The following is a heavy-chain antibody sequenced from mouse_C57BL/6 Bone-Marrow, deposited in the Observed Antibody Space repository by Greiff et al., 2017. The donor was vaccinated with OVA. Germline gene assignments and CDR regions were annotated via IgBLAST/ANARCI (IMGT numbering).Heavy chain of an antibody. CDR3: TTSGSDY. CDR2: IDPENGDT. J-gene: IGHJ2*01. CDR1: GFNIKDDY. Sequence: VHVKQSGAELVRPGASVKLSCTASGFNIKDDYMHWVKQRPEQGLEWIGWIDPENGDTEYASKFQGKATITADTSSNTAYLQLSSLTSEDTAVYYCTTSGSDYWGQGTTLTVSS. D-gene: IGHD3-1*01. V-gene: IGHV14-4*01.